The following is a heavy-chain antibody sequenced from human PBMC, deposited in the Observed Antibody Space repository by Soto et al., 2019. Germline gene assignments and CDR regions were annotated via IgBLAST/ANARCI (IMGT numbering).Heavy chain of an antibody. Sequence: PSETLSLTCTVSGGSISSYYWSWIRQPPGKGLEWIGYIYYSGSTNYNPSLKSRVTISVDTSKNQFSLKLSSVTAADTAVYYCARDSGVDEYSSSSPLVYWGQGTLVTVSS. D-gene: IGHD6-6*01. CDR1: GGSISSYY. CDR2: IYYSGST. V-gene: IGHV4-59*01. J-gene: IGHJ4*02. CDR3: ARDSGVDEYSSSSPLVY.